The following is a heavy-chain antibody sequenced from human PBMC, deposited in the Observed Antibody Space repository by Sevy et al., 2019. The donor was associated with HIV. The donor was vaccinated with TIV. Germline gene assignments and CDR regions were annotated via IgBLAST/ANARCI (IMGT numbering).Heavy chain of an antibody. CDR3: ARDGGTPPTAILYHFDH. V-gene: IGHV3-30-3*01. D-gene: IGHD5-18*01. CDR2: ISYNGDDK. J-gene: IGHJ4*02. CDR1: GFTLSHRA. Sequence: GGSLRLSCVASGFTLSHRALHWLRQTPGKGLEWLASISYNGDDKRYADSVGGRFTVRRDNSENTLYLEMTSLKIEDTAVYFCARDGGTPPTAILYHFDHWGQGTLVTVSS.